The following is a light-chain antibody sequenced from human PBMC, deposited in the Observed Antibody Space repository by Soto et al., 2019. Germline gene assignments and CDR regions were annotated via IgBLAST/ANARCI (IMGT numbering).Light chain of an antibody. V-gene: IGKV3-20*01. CDR1: QSVDSIN. Sequence: EIVLTQSPGTLSLSPGERATLSCRASQSVDSINLAWYQQKPGQAPRLLIYGASSWATGVPYRFSGSGSGTHFTLTISRLEPEDFAVYYCQHYGTSPYTFGQGTKLEIK. CDR3: QHYGTSPYT. J-gene: IGKJ2*01. CDR2: GAS.